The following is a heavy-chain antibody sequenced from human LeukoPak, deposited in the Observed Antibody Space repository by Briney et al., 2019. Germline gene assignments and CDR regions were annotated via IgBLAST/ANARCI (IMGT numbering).Heavy chain of an antibody. J-gene: IGHJ4*02. CDR1: EFTFSSYG. CDR3: ARDRVNSSSWYEIDY. D-gene: IGHD6-13*01. Sequence: PGGSLILSCAASEFTFSSYGMHWVRQAPGKGLEWVAVIWYDGSNKYHADSVKGRFTISRDNSKNTLYLQMNSLRAEDTAVYYCARDRVNSSSWYEIDYWGQGTLVTVSS. V-gene: IGHV3-33*01. CDR2: IWYDGSNK.